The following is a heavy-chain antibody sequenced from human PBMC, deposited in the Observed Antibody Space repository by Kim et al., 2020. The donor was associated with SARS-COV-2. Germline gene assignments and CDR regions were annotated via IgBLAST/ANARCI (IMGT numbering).Heavy chain of an antibody. CDR3: AKDMLRYTTDGGFDI. CDR2: ISWNSGSI. Sequence: GGSLRLSCAASGFTFDDYAMHWVRQAPGKGLEWVSGISWNSGSIGYADSVKGRFTISRDNAKNSLYLQMNSLRAEDTALYYCAKDMLRYTTDGGFDIWG. J-gene: IGHJ3*02. CDR1: GFTFDDYA. D-gene: IGHD2-2*02. V-gene: IGHV3-9*01.